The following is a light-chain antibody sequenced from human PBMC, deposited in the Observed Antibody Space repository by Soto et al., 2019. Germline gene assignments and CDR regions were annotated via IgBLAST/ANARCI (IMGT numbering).Light chain of an antibody. J-gene: IGKJ1*01. Sequence: DIQMTQSPSSVSASVGDRVTITCRASQGIGSWLAWYQQKPGKAPKLLIYAASSLQSGVPSRFSGSGSETDFILTISCLQFEDFATYYCQQANSFPWTFGQGTKVEIK. CDR1: QGIGSW. CDR2: AAS. CDR3: QQANSFPWT. V-gene: IGKV1-12*01.